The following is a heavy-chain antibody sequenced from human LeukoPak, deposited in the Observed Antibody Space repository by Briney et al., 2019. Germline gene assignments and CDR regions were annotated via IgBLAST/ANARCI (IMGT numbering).Heavy chain of an antibody. CDR2: INPSGGST. J-gene: IGHJ5*02. Sequence: RASVKVSCKASGYTFTSYYMHWVRQAPGQGLEWMGIINPSGGSTSYAQKFQGRVTMTRDTSTGTVYMELSSLRSEDTAVYYCARGVRSRWTYDSSGYLNGPWGQGTLVTVSS. CDR1: GYTFTSYY. CDR3: ARGVRSRWTYDSSGYLNGP. V-gene: IGHV1-46*01. D-gene: IGHD3-22*01.